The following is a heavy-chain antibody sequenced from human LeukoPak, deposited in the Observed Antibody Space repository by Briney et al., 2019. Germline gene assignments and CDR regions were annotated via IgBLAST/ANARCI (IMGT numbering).Heavy chain of an antibody. CDR2: ISYDGSNK. Sequence: GGSLRLSCAAYGFTFSSYAMHWVRQAPGKGLEWVAVISYDGSNKYYADSVKGRFTISRDNSKNTLYLQMNSLRAEDTAVYYCARIYSGYDPSYYGMDVWGQGTTVTVSS. D-gene: IGHD5-12*01. J-gene: IGHJ6*02. V-gene: IGHV3-30-3*01. CDR1: GFTFSSYA. CDR3: ARIYSGYDPSYYGMDV.